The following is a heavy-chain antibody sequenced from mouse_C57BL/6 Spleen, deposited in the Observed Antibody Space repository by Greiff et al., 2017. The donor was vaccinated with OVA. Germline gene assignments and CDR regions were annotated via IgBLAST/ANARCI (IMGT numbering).Heavy chain of an antibody. CDR1: GFNIKDYY. J-gene: IGHJ3*01. V-gene: IGHV14-1*01. CDR2: IDPEDGDT. D-gene: IGHD2-1*01. Sequence: EVQLQQSGAELVRPGASVKLSCTASGFNIKDYYMHWVKQRPEQGLEWIGRIDPEDGDTEYAPKFQGKATMTADTSSNTAYLQLSSLTSEDTAVYYCTSIYYGNLAWFAYWGQGTLVTVSA. CDR3: TSIYYGNLAWFAY.